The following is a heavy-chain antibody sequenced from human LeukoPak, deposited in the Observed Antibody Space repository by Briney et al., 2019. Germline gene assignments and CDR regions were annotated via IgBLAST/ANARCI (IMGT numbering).Heavy chain of an antibody. V-gene: IGHV3-7*01. J-gene: IGHJ4*02. CDR3: ARSRYGSGSYYSFDY. Sequence: PGGSLRLSCAASGFTFSSYWMSWVRQAPGKGLEWVANIKQDGSEKYYVNSVKGRFTISRDNAKNSLYLQMNSLRAEDTAVYYCARSRYGSGSYYSFDYWGQGTLVTVSS. CDR1: GFTFSSYW. CDR2: IKQDGSEK. D-gene: IGHD3-10*01.